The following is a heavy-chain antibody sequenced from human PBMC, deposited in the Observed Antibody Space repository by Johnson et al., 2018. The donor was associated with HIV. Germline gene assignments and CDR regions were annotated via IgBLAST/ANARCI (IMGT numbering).Heavy chain of an antibody. CDR2: INWNGGSP. CDR3: ARSRGGSSEDAFDI. D-gene: IGHD1-26*01. J-gene: IGHJ3*02. CDR1: GFTFDDYA. Sequence: VQLVVSGGGLVQPGRSLRLSCAASGFTFDDYAMHWVRQAPGTGLEWVSGINWNGGSPCYAYSVKGRFTISRDNAKNSLYLQMNSLRAEDTAFYYCARSRGGSSEDAFDIWGQGTMVTVSS. V-gene: IGHV3-9*01.